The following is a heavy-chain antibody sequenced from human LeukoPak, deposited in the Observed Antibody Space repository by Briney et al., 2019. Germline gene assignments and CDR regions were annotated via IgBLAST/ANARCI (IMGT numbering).Heavy chain of an antibody. V-gene: IGHV4-59*01. Sequence: SETLSLTCTVSGGSISSYYWSWIRQPPGKGLEWIGYIYYSGSTNYNPSLKSRVTISVDTSKNQFSLKLSSVTAADTAVYYCARGLSIAALRYFDYWGQGTLVTVSS. D-gene: IGHD6-6*01. J-gene: IGHJ4*02. CDR3: ARGLSIAALRYFDY. CDR2: IYYSGST. CDR1: GGSISSYY.